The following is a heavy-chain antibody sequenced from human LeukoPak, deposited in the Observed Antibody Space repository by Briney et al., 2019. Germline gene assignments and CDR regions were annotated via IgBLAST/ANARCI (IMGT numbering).Heavy chain of an antibody. CDR3: ASIMVRGVIPPFDY. V-gene: IGHV3-66*01. D-gene: IGHD3-10*01. Sequence: SGGSLRLSCAASGFTVSSNYMSWVRQAPGKGLEWVSVIYSGGSTYYADSVKGRFTISRDNSKNTLYLQMNSLRAEDTAVYYCASIMVRGVIPPFDYWGQGTLVTVSS. J-gene: IGHJ4*02. CDR2: IYSGGST. CDR1: GFTVSSNY.